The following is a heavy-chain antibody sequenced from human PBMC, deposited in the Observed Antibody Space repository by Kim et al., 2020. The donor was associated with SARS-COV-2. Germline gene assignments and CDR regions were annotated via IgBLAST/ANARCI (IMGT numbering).Heavy chain of an antibody. Sequence: YSPTVRGQVTISVDKSINTAYLQWSSLKTSDTAIYYCARHLFETGSYLIDYWGQGTLVSVSS. V-gene: IGHV5-51*01. J-gene: IGHJ4*02. D-gene: IGHD3-10*01. CDR3: ARHLFETGSYLIDY.